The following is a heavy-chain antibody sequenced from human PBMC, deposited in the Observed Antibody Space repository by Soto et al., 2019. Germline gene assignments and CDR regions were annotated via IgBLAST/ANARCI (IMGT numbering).Heavy chain of an antibody. V-gene: IGHV3-30*03. CDR3: ATLQGGDSIRR. CDR1: GFTFSSYG. CDR2: ISYEGSNK. J-gene: IGHJ4*02. Sequence: QVQLVESGGGVVQPGRSLRLSCAASGFTFSSYGMHWVRQAPGKGLEWVAVISYEGSNKYYADSVKGRFTISRDNSKNTLYLQMNSLRAEDTAVYYCATLQGGDSIRRWGQGTLVTVSS. D-gene: IGHD2-21*02.